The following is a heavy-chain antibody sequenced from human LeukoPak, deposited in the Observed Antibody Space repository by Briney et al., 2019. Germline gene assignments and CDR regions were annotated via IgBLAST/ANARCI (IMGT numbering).Heavy chain of an antibody. Sequence: SETLSLTCAVSGGSFSSYYWSWIRQPPGKGLEWIANIYDSGSTNYNPSLKSRVTISVDTSKNQCSLKLSSVTAADTAVYYCARQSISGSSLSYFDYWGQGTLVNVSS. CDR2: IYDSGST. V-gene: IGHV4-59*01. CDR3: ARQSISGSSLSYFDY. CDR1: GGSFSSYY. D-gene: IGHD3-22*01. J-gene: IGHJ4*02.